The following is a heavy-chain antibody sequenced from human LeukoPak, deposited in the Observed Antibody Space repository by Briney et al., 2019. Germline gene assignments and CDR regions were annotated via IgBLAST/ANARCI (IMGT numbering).Heavy chain of an antibody. V-gene: IGHV3-33*03. Sequence: GGSLRLSCVTSGFIFSSYGIHWVRQAPGKGLEWVAWHFASNKYYAESVRGRFTMSRDNAKNSLYLQMSNLRAEDTAVYFCARGGGLDVWGQGATVTVSS. CDR3: ARGGGLDV. D-gene: IGHD3-16*01. CDR1: GFIFSSYG. CDR2: WHFASNK. J-gene: IGHJ6*02.